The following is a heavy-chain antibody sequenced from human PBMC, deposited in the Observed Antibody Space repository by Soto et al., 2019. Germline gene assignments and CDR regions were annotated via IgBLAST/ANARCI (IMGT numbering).Heavy chain of an antibody. CDR1: GGSISGSTYY. D-gene: IGHD3-10*01. V-gene: IGHV4-39*01. CDR3: ARHGSGSQYPIDH. Sequence: QLQLQESGPGLVKPSETLSLTCTVSGGSISGSTYYWGWIRQPPGKGLEYIGSTYYSGRTEYNPSLKSRAPVSVGPANNQFSLNLKCVTAADTAVYYCARHGSGSQYPIDHWGQGTLVTVSS. CDR2: TYYSGRT. J-gene: IGHJ4*02.